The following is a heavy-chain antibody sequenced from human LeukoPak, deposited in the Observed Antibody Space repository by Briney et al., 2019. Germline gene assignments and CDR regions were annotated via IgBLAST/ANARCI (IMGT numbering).Heavy chain of an antibody. D-gene: IGHD1-14*01. V-gene: IGHV4-39*01. CDR3: ARHPTLTSGGHCDY. J-gene: IGHJ4*02. CDR2: LYNTETT. Sequence: SETLSLTCSVSGGSISRSSYYWGWIRQPPGKGLEWLGSLYNTETTYYNPSLQSRATISVDTSKNQLSLKLSSVTGADTAVYYCARHPTLTSGGHCDYWGQGTLVTVSS. CDR1: GGSISRSSYY.